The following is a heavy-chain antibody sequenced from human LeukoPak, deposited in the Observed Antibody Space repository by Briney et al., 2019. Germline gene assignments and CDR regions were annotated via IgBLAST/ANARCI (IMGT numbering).Heavy chain of an antibody. J-gene: IGHJ4*02. CDR3: AKPARTDYADY. CDR1: GFTLSNYA. CDR2: INGSGDKT. Sequence: GGSPRLSCAASGFTLSNYAMNWVRQAPGKGLEWVSSINGSGDKTYYADSVKGRFTISRDNSKNTRYLQMNSLRAEDTAVYYCAKPARTDYADYWGQGTLVTVSS. V-gene: IGHV3-23*01. D-gene: IGHD1-14*01.